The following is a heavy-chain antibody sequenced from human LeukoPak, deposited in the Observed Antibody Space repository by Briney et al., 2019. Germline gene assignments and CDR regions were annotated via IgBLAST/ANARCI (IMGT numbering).Heavy chain of an antibody. CDR2: IYYSGST. Sequence: SETLSLTCTVSGGSISSTSYYWGWIRQPPGKGLEWIGSIYYSGSTYYNPSLKSRVTVSVDTSKNQFSLKLRSVTAADTAVYYCARWADGSYSYWGQGTLVIVSS. CDR3: ARWADGSYSY. J-gene: IGHJ4*02. D-gene: IGHD1-26*01. CDR1: GGSISSTSYY. V-gene: IGHV4-39*01.